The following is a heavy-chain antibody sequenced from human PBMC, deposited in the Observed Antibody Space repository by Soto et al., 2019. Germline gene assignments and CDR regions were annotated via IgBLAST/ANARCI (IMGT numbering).Heavy chain of an antibody. CDR1: GYTFTSYG. Sequence: QVQLVQSGAEVKKPGASVKVSCKASGYTFTSYGISWVRQAPGQGLEWMGWISAYNGNTNYAQKLQGRVTMTTDTTTSTAYMELRSLRSDDTAVYYCARDQPQDYYDSSGYFDYWGQGTLVTVSS. D-gene: IGHD3-22*01. V-gene: IGHV1-18*01. J-gene: IGHJ4*02. CDR3: ARDQPQDYYDSSGYFDY. CDR2: ISAYNGNT.